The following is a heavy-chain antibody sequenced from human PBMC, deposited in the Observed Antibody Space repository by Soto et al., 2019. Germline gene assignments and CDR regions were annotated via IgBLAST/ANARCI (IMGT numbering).Heavy chain of an antibody. D-gene: IGHD4-17*01. Sequence: EVQLVESGGGLVQPGRSLRLSCAASGFTFDDYAMHWVRQAPGKGLEWVSGISWNSGSIGYADCVKGRFTISRDNAKNSLYLQMNSLRAEDTDLYFCASSLSSATTDGFDLWGQGTVVTVSA. V-gene: IGHV3-9*01. CDR3: ASSLSSATTDGFDL. J-gene: IGHJ3*01. CDR2: ISWNSGSI. CDR1: GFTFDDYA.